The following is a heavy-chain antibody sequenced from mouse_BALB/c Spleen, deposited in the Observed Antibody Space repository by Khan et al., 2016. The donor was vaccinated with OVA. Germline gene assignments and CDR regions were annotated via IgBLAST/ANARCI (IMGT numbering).Heavy chain of an antibody. V-gene: IGHV2-4*02. CDR1: GFSLTTYG. CDR3: ARFYDYEGYFDV. J-gene: IGHJ1*01. Sequence: QVQLKESGPGLVQPSQSLSITCTVSGFSLTTYGVHWVRQPPGKGLEWLGVIWSYGSTAYNTAFISRLSISKDNSKSQVFFEMNSLQADDTAIYYCARFYDYEGYFDVWGAGTTVTVSS. D-gene: IGHD2-4*01. CDR2: IWSYGST.